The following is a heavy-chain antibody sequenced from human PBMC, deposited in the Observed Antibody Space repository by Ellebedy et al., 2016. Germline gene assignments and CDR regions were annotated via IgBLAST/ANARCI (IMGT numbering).Heavy chain of an antibody. CDR1: GFTFSSYG. J-gene: IGHJ6*02. CDR3: AKDIRFGELLPYYYYYYGMDV. D-gene: IGHD3-10*01. Sequence: GGSLRLXXAASGFTFSSYGMHWVRQAPGKGLEWVAVISYDGSNKYYADSVKGRFTISRDNSKNTLYLQMNSLRAEDTAVYYCAKDIRFGELLPYYYYYYGMDVWGQGTTVTVSS. V-gene: IGHV3-30*18. CDR2: ISYDGSNK.